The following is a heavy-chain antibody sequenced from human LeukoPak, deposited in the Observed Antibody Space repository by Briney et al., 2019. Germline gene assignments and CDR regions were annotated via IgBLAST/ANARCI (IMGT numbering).Heavy chain of an antibody. CDR1: GGTFSSHE. V-gene: IGHV1-69*13. D-gene: IGHD4-23*01. CDR3: ARGWLADSTVVTPYNY. J-gene: IGHJ4*02. Sequence: SVKVSCTASGGTFSSHEISWVRQAPGRGLEWMGGITPMFGIAKYAQKFQGRVTISAVESMSTVHMELSSLRSEDTAKYYCARGWLADSTVVTPYNYWGQGTVVTVSS. CDR2: ITPMFGIA.